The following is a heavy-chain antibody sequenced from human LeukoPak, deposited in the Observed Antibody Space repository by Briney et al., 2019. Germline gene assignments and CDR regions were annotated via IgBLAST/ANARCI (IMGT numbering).Heavy chain of an antibody. CDR2: INPNSGGT. D-gene: IGHD1-26*01. CDR1: GYTFTGYY. V-gene: IGHV1-2*06. CDR3: ARGLLGATSWFDP. Sequence: ASVKVSCKASGYTFTGYYMHWVRQAPGQGLEWMGRINPNSGGTNYAQKFQGRVTMTRDTSISTAYMELSRLRSDDTAVYYCARGLLGATSWFDPWGQGTLVTVSS. J-gene: IGHJ5*02.